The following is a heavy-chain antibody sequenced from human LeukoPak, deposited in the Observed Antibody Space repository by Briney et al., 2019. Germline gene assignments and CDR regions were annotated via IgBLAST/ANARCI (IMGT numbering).Heavy chain of an antibody. Sequence: GGSLRLSCAASGFTFSSYGMHWVRQAPGKGLEWVAFIRYDGSNKYYADSVKGRFTISRDNSKNTLYLQMNSLRAEDTAVYYCAKGPGYYDSSGYYSNHFDYWGQGTLVTVSS. CDR2: IRYDGSNK. CDR3: AKGPGYYDSSGYYSNHFDY. D-gene: IGHD3-22*01. J-gene: IGHJ4*02. CDR1: GFTFSSYG. V-gene: IGHV3-30*02.